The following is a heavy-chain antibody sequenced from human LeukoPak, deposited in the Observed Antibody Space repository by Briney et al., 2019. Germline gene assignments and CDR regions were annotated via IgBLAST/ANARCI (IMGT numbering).Heavy chain of an antibody. CDR2: IIPILGIA. Sequence: SVTVSCKAPGGTFSSYTVSWVRQAPGQGLEWMGRIIPILGIANYAQKFQGRVTITADKSTSTAYMELSSLRSEDTAVYYCATTTVVTLDYWGQGTLVTVSS. D-gene: IGHD4-23*01. CDR3: ATTTVVTLDY. J-gene: IGHJ4*02. V-gene: IGHV1-69*02. CDR1: GGTFSSYT.